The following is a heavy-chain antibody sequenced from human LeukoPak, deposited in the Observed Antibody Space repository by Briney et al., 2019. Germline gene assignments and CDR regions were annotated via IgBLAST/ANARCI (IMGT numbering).Heavy chain of an antibody. CDR1: GGSFSGYY. CDR2: INHSGST. D-gene: IGHD4-17*01. Sequence: KPSETLSLTCAVYGGSFSGYYWSWIRQPPGKGLEWIGEINHSGSTNYNPSLKSRVTIPVDTSKNQFSLKLSSVTAADTAVYYCARATYGDYYYYYMDVWGKGTTVTVSS. V-gene: IGHV4-34*01. J-gene: IGHJ6*03. CDR3: ARATYGDYYYYYMDV.